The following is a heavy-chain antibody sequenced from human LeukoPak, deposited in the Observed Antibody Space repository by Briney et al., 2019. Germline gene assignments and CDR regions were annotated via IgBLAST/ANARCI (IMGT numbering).Heavy chain of an antibody. Sequence: SGGSLRLSCAASGFTFSSYAMHWVRQAPGKGLEWVAVISYDGSNKYYADSVKGRFTISRDNSKNTLYLQMNSLRAEDTAVYYCARGIVVVAAKGELLDYWGQGILVTVSS. V-gene: IGHV3-30-3*01. J-gene: IGHJ4*02. CDR3: ARGIVVVAAKGELLDY. D-gene: IGHD2-15*01. CDR2: ISYDGSNK. CDR1: GFTFSSYA.